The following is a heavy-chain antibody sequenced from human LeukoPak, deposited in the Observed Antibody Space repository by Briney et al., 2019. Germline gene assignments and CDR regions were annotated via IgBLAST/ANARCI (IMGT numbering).Heavy chain of an antibody. Sequence: GGSLRLSCAASGFTVSRHYMSWVRQAPGKGLEWVSIIYSPGGAYYADSVKGRFTISRDNSKNTIYLQMNSLRVDDTAVYYCARAPFSADSSATPPAFDIWGHGTMVTVSS. CDR3: ARAPFSADSSATPPAFDI. J-gene: IGHJ3*02. V-gene: IGHV3-53*01. D-gene: IGHD3-22*01. CDR2: IYSPGGA. CDR1: GFTVSRHY.